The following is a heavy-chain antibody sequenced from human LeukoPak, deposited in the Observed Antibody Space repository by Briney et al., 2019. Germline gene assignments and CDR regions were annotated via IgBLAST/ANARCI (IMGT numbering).Heavy chain of an antibody. CDR3: ARGGLLYYYDSSGSSTFDY. V-gene: IGHV3-48*03. J-gene: IGHJ4*02. CDR2: ISSSGSTI. D-gene: IGHD3-22*01. CDR1: GFTFSSYE. Sequence: GGSLRLSCAASGFTFSSYEMNWVRQAPGKGLEWVSYISSSGSTIYYADSVKGRFTISRDNAKNSLYLQMNSLRAEDTAVYYCARGGLLYYYDSSGSSTFDYWGQGTLVTVSS.